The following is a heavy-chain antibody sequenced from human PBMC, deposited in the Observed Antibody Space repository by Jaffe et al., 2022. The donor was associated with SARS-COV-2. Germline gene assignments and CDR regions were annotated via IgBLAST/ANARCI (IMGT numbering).Heavy chain of an antibody. Sequence: QLQLQESGPGLVKPSETLSLTCTVSGGSISSSSYYWGWIRQPPGKGLEWIGSIYYSGSTYYNPSLKSRVTISVDTSKNQFSLKLSSVTAADTAVYYCARPSITMMVVLWGRGTLVTVSS. D-gene: IGHD3-22*01. CDR3: ARPSITMMVVL. CDR2: IYYSGST. CDR1: GGSISSSSYY. V-gene: IGHV4-39*01. J-gene: IGHJ2*01.